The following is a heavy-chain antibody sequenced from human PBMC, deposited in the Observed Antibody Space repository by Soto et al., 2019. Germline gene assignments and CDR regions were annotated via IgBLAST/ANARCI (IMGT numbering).Heavy chain of an antibody. CDR2: IIPIFGTA. V-gene: IGHV1-69*13. D-gene: IGHD2-2*01. J-gene: IGHJ6*02. CDR1: GGTFSSYA. Sequence: GASVKVSCKASGGTFSSYAISWVRQAPGQGLEWMGGIIPIFGTANYAQKFQGRVTITADESTSTAYMELSSLRSEDTAVYYCASGSYQGKYVHSPGHGMDVWGQGTTVTVSS. CDR3: ASGSYQGKYVHSPGHGMDV.